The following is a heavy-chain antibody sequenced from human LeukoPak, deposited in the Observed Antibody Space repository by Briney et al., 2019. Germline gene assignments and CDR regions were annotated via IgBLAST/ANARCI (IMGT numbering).Heavy chain of an antibody. J-gene: IGHJ4*02. D-gene: IGHD3-10*01. CDR2: IYYIGRT. CDR1: GGSISGGGYY. V-gene: IGHV4-31*03. Sequence: PSETLSLTSSVSGGSISGGGYYWTWVRQHPRDCLEWIGYIYYIGRTSYNPSLQGGVSTSVDTSKTQFSLNLASLTAADTAVNYCARDLGVGGSCRLEYWAQRTLVSVSS. CDR3: ARDLGVGGSCRLEY.